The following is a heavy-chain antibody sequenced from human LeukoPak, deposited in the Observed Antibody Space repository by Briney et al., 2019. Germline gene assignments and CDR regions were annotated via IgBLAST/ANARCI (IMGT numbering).Heavy chain of an antibody. CDR2: IKQDGSEK. CDR1: GFSFSRYW. J-gene: IGHJ4*02. D-gene: IGHD3-22*01. CDR3: AGGSSGYYPEGYFDY. V-gene: IGHV3-7*04. Sequence: GGSLRLSCAASGFSFSRYWMSWVRQAPGKGLEWVANIKQDGSEKNYVESVKGRFTISRDNAKNSLYLQMNSLRAEDTAVYYCAGGSSGYYPEGYFDYWGQGTLVTVSS.